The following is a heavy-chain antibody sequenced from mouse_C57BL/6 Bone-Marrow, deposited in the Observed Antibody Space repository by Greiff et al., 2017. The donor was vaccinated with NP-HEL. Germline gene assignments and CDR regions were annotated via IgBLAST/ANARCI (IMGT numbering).Heavy chain of an antibody. Sequence: VQVVESGPGLVQPSQSLSITCTVSGFSLTSYGVHWVRQSPGKGLEWLGVIWRGGGTDYNAAFISRLSISKDNSTTQVFFKMNSLQAGDTAIYYCARNRLGDDYDGGAMDYWGQGTSVTVSS. CDR1: GFSLTSYG. V-gene: IGHV2-2*01. CDR2: IWRGGGT. J-gene: IGHJ4*01. D-gene: IGHD2-4*01. CDR3: ARNRLGDDYDGGAMDY.